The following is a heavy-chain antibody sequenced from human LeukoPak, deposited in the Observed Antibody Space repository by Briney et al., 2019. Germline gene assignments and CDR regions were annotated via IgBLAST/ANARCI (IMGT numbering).Heavy chain of an antibody. CDR1: SGSFSTYY. J-gene: IGHJ4*02. V-gene: IGHV4-59*01. CDR2: IYYSGST. CDR3: ARGGTMSDFWSGYYTPGYYFDY. Sequence: PSETLSLTCRVSSGSFSTYYWNWIRQPPGKGLEGIGYIYYSGSTNYNPSLKSRVTISLDTSKNQFSLKLRSVTAADTAVYYCARGGTMSDFWSGYYTPGYYFDYWGQGTLVTVSS. D-gene: IGHD3-3*01.